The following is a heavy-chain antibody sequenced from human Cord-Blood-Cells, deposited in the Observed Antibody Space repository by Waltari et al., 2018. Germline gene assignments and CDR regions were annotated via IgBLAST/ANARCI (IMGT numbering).Heavy chain of an antibody. J-gene: IGHJ4*02. CDR3: ARSSGIAAAAYYFDY. CDR2: IYHSGST. V-gene: IGHV4-4*02. Sequence: QVQLQESGPGPVKPSGTLSLTCPVSGGSISSSNWWSWVRQPPGKGLEWIGEIYHSGSTNYNPSLKSRVTISVDKSKNQFSLKLSSVTAADTAVYYCARSSGIAAAAYYFDYWGQGTLVTVSS. CDR1: GGSISSSNW. D-gene: IGHD6-13*01.